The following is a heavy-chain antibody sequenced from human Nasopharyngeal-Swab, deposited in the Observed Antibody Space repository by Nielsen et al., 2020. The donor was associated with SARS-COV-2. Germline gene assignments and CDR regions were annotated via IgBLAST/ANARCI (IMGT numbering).Heavy chain of an antibody. V-gene: IGHV3-43*01. CDR2: ISWDGGST. Sequence: GESLKISCAASGFTFDDYTMHWVRQAPGKGLEWVSLISWDGGSTHYADSVKGRFTISRDNSKNSLYLQMNSLRTEDTAVYYCARRAGDGEGDYWGQGTLVTVSS. D-gene: IGHD7-27*01. J-gene: IGHJ4*02. CDR3: ARRAGDGEGDY. CDR1: GFTFDDYT.